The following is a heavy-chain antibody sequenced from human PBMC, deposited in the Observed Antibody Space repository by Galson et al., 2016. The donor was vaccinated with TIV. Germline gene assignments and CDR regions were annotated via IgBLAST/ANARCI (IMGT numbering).Heavy chain of an antibody. CDR3: ARDLGLGVFDV. J-gene: IGHJ3*01. D-gene: IGHD7-27*01. CDR1: SDSIFNFY. V-gene: IGHV4-59*01. Sequence: ETLSLTCTISSDSIFNFYVSWIRQPPGKGLEWIAYISDSGRSNKSPSLESRATISVDTSKKQISLKLKSVTAADTAVYYCARDLGLGVFDVWGQGTMVSVSS. CDR2: ISDSGRS.